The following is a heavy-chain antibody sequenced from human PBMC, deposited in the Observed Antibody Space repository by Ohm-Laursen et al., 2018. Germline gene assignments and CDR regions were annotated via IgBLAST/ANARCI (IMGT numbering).Heavy chain of an antibody. CDR3: ARGGLGILEYRGNYYYGMDV. D-gene: IGHD7-27*01. CDR2: ISSSGSTI. Sequence: SLRLSCAASGFTFSSYEMNWVRQAPGKGLEWVSYISSSGSTIYYADSVKGRFTISRDNAKNSLYLQMNSLRAEDTAVYYCARGGLGILEYRGNYYYGMDVWGQGTTVTVSS. J-gene: IGHJ6*02. CDR1: GFTFSSYE. V-gene: IGHV3-48*03.